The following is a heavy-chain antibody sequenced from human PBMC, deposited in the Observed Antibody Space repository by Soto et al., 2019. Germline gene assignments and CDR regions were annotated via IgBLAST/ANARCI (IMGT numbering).Heavy chain of an antibody. Sequence: SVKVSCKASEDTFNSYTINWVRQAPGQGLQWMGRTIPMLGMSNYALKFQGRVTITADKSTTTAYMELSRLRSDDTAVYYCATSYGSGSRAFDYWGQGTQVTVSS. D-gene: IGHD3-10*01. J-gene: IGHJ4*02. CDR2: TIPMLGMS. CDR3: ATSYGSGSRAFDY. CDR1: EDTFNSYT. V-gene: IGHV1-69*02.